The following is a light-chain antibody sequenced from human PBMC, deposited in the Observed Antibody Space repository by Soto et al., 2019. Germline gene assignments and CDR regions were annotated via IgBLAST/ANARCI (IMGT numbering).Light chain of an antibody. Sequence: QSALTQPASVSGSPGQSITISCTGNSSDVGSYNYVSWYQQHPGKDPKLMIYDVSDRPSGISSRFSGSKSGNTASLTISGLETEDEADYYCNSYTRSSSLFGTGTKLTVL. CDR2: DVS. CDR1: SSDVGSYNY. V-gene: IGLV2-14*03. J-gene: IGLJ1*01. CDR3: NSYTRSSSL.